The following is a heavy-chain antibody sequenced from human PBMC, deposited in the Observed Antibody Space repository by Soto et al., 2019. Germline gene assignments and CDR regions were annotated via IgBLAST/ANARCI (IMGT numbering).Heavy chain of an antibody. CDR2: ISYDGSNK. V-gene: IGHV3-30*18. CDR1: GVTFSSYG. Sequence: GGSLRLSWRAAGVTFSSYGMHWVRQAPGKGLEWVAVISYDGSNKYYADSVKGRFTISRDNSKNTLYLQMNSLRAEDTAVYYCAKDQRPSYCGGDCYPAYYYGMDVWGQGTTVTGS. D-gene: IGHD2-21*02. J-gene: IGHJ6*02. CDR3: AKDQRPSYCGGDCYPAYYYGMDV.